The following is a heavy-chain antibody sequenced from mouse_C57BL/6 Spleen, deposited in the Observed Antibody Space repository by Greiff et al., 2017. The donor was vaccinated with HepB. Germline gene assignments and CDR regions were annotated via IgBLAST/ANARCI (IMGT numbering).Heavy chain of an antibody. V-gene: IGHV1-22*01. J-gene: IGHJ2*01. CDR2: INPNNGGT. CDR1: GYTFTDYN. Sequence: VQLQQSGPELVKPGASVKMSCKASGYTFTDYNMHWVKQSHGKSLEWIGYINPNNGGTSYNQKCKGKATLTVNKSSSTAYMELRSLTSEDSAVYYCARDRGLRLFDYWGQGTTLTVSS. D-gene: IGHD2-4*01. CDR3: ARDRGLRLFDY.